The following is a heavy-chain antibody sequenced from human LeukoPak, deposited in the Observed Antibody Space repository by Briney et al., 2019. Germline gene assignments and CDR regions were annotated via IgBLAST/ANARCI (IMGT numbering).Heavy chain of an antibody. D-gene: IGHD6-19*01. CDR2: INPNSGGK. Sequence: ASVKVSCXASGYSFTAYYIHWVRQARGQGLEWMGRINPNSGGKNYAQKFQGRVTMTRDTSISTAYMELSRLKSDDTAVYYCASPPASGWSDFDYWGQGTLVTVSS. V-gene: IGHV1-2*06. J-gene: IGHJ4*02. CDR1: GYSFTAYY. CDR3: ASPPASGWSDFDY.